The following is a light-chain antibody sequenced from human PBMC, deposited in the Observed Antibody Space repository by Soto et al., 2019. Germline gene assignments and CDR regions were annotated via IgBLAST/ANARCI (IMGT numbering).Light chain of an antibody. CDR2: EGS. V-gene: IGLV2-23*01. J-gene: IGLJ1*01. CDR1: SSDVGSYNL. CDR3: CSYAGSSTXYV. Sequence: QSALTQPASVSGSPGQSITISCTGTSSDVGSYNLVSWYQQHPGKAPKLMIYEGSKRPSGVSNRFSGSKSGNTASLTISGLQAEDEADYYCCSYAGSSTXYVXXXXTKLXXL.